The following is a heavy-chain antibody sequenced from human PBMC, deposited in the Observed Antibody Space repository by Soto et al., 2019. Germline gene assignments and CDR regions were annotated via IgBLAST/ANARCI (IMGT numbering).Heavy chain of an antibody. CDR3: AKLTGESF. CDR2: ISYDGSNE. J-gene: IGHJ4*02. D-gene: IGHD1-20*01. CDR1: GFTFSSYD. Sequence: QVQLVESGGGVVQPWRSLRLSCTASGFTFSSYDMHWVRQAPGKGLEWVAVISYDGSNEYYADSVRGRFTISRDNSKNTLYLQMNSLRAEDTAVYYCAKLTGESFWGQGTLVTVSS. V-gene: IGHV3-30*18.